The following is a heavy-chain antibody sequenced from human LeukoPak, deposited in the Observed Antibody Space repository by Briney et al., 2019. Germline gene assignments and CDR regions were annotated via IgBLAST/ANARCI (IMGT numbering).Heavy chain of an antibody. CDR2: INGRGIT. D-gene: IGHD3-10*01. Sequence: GGSLRLSCAASGFTFSSYTMSWVRQAPGEGLEWLSAINGRGITYYAGSVKGRFTISRDNAENKVYLQMNSLGAEDTAVYYCTRLRGESPRSFDPWGQGTLITVSS. CDR3: TRLRGESPRSFDP. CDR1: GFTFSSYT. V-gene: IGHV3-23*01. J-gene: IGHJ5*02.